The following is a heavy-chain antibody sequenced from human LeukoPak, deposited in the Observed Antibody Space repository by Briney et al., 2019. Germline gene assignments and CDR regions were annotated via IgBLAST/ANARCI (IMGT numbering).Heavy chain of an antibody. CDR1: GGSFSGYY. Sequence: PSETLSLTCAVYGGSFSGYYWSWIRQPPGKGLEWIGEINHSGSTNYNPSLKSRVTISVDTSKNQFSLKLSSVTAADTAVYYCARHYYNSGSYFFDYWGQGTLVTVSS. V-gene: IGHV4-34*01. CDR3: ARHYYNSGSYFFDY. D-gene: IGHD3-10*01. J-gene: IGHJ4*02. CDR2: INHSGST.